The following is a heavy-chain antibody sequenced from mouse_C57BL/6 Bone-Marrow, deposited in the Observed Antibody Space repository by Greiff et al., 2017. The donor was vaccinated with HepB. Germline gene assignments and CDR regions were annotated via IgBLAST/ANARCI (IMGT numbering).Heavy chain of an antibody. Sequence: EVQLQQSGPVLVKPGASVKMSCKASGYTFTDYYMNWVKQSHGKSLEWIGVINPYNGGTSYNQKFKGKATLTVDKSSSTAYMELNSLTSEDSAVYYCARGGYYGSSLYYAMDYWGQGTSVTVSS. CDR3: ARGGYYGSSLYYAMDY. CDR1: GYTFTDYY. V-gene: IGHV1-19*01. CDR2: INPYNGGT. D-gene: IGHD1-1*01. J-gene: IGHJ4*01.